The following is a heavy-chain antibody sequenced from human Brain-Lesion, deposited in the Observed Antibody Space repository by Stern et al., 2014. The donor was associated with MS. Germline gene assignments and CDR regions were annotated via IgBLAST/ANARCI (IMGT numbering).Heavy chain of an antibody. J-gene: IGHJ4*02. D-gene: IGHD5-18*01. CDR1: GGSISSGSDY. Sequence: VQLLESGPGLVKPSQTLSLTCTVSGGSISSGSDYWSWIRQPVGKGLEWIGRIHPSGSAFYTPSPKSRVTISTDTSMNQFSLELNSATAADTAIYYCASGYRIFDYWGQGILVTVSS. CDR2: IHPSGSA. CDR3: ASGYRIFDY. V-gene: IGHV4-61*02.